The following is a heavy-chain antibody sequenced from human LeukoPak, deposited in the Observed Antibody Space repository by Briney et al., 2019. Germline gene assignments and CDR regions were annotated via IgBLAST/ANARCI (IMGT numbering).Heavy chain of an antibody. CDR1: GYSSTSYW. CDR2: IYPGDSDT. Sequence: GESLKISCKGSGYSSTSYWIGWVRQMPGKGLEWMGIIYPGDSDTRYSPSFQGQVTISADKSISTAYLQWSSLKASDTAMYYCARQPPEYYDFWSGFDYWGQGTLVTVSS. J-gene: IGHJ4*02. V-gene: IGHV5-51*01. D-gene: IGHD3-3*01. CDR3: ARQPPEYYDFWSGFDY.